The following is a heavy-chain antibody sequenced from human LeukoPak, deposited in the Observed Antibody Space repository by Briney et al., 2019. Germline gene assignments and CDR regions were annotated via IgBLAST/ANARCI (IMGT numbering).Heavy chain of an antibody. V-gene: IGHV4-59*01. CDR2: IYYSETA. CDR3: ARVKGYYESSGYPYFDY. D-gene: IGHD3-22*01. Sequence: SETLSLTCTVSGDSIRSYYWSWIRQPPGKGLEWIGYIYYSETANYNPSLKSRVTISVDTSKNQFSLKLSSVTAADTAVYYCARVKGYYESSGYPYFDYWGQGTLVTVSS. CDR1: GDSIRSYY. J-gene: IGHJ4*02.